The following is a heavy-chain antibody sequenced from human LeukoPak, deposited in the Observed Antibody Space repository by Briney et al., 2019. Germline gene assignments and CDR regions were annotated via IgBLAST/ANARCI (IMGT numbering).Heavy chain of an antibody. V-gene: IGHV4-39*01. CDR1: GVSISSSNSY. CDR3: ARALAGYSSGAFDI. Sequence: SETLSLTCTVSGVSISSSNSYWGWIRQPPGKGLEWIGSIYYSGNTYYNASLKSQVSISIDTSKNQFSLKLSSVTAADTAVYYCARALAGYSSGAFDIWGQGTMVTVSS. D-gene: IGHD6-19*01. J-gene: IGHJ3*02. CDR2: IYYSGNT.